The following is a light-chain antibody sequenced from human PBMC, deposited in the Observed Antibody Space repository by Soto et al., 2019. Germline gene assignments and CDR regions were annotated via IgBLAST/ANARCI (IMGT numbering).Light chain of an antibody. V-gene: IGKV1-5*03. CDR2: KAS. CDR1: QSISTW. Sequence: DIQMTQSPSTLSASVGDRVTITCRASQSISTWLAWYQQKAGKAPKLLIYKASSLEGGVPSRFSGRGSGTEFNITISSLQPDDFATYYCPQYNTYPLTFGGGTTVDIK. J-gene: IGKJ4*01. CDR3: PQYNTYPLT.